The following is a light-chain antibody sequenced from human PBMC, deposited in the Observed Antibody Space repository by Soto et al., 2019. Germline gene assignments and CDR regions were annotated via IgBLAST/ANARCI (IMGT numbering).Light chain of an antibody. J-gene: IGKJ1*01. CDR2: DAS. CDR1: QNINIW. CDR3: QQSYSTPPT. Sequence: DIQMTQSPSTLSASVGNRVTITCRASQNINIWLAWYQQRPGKAPKLLIFDASSLESGVPSRFSGSGSGTEFTLTISSLQPDDFATYYCQQSYSTPPTFGQGTKVDIK. V-gene: IGKV1-5*01.